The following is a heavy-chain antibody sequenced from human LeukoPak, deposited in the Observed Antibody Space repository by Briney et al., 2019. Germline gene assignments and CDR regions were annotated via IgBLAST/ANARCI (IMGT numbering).Heavy chain of an antibody. CDR2: IYYSGST. CDR1: GGSISSSSYH. D-gene: IGHD6-13*01. CDR3: ARAGGGWAYQTPGWEQQLPTRNWFDP. Sequence: SETLSLTCTVSGGSISSSSYHWGWIRQPPGKGLEWIGSIYYSGSTYYNPSLKSRVTISVDTSKNQFSLKLSSVTAADTAVYYCARAGGGWAYQTPGWEQQLPTRNWFDPWGQGTLVTVSS. V-gene: IGHV4-39*01. J-gene: IGHJ5*02.